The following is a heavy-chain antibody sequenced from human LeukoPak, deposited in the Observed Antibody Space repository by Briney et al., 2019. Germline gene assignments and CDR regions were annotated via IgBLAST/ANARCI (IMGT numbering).Heavy chain of an antibody. D-gene: IGHD2-15*01. V-gene: IGHV4-39*01. J-gene: IGHJ6*02. CDR2: IYYSGST. CDR3: ARRDYSPRYYCYYCMDV. CDR1: GGSISSSSHY. Sequence: SETLSLTCTVSGGSISSSSHYWGWIRQPPGKGLEWIGSIYYSGSTYYNPSLKSRVTISVDTSKNQFSLKLSSVTAADTAVYYCARRDYSPRYYCYYCMDVWGQGPTVPV.